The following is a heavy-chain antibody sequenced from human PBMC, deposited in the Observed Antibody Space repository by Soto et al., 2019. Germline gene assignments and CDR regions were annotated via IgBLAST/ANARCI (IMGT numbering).Heavy chain of an antibody. CDR1: GFSFSTNA. CDR2: IWSDGNNK. Sequence: GGSLRLSCAASGFSFSTNAMHWVRQAPGKGLEWVAVIWSDGNNKLYADSVKDRFTISREMSMNTLFLQMNSLRAEDTAVYYCARDAGALPWESLHHFDYWGQGT. D-gene: IGHD1-26*01. CDR3: ARDAGALPWESLHHFDY. J-gene: IGHJ4*02. V-gene: IGHV3-33*01.